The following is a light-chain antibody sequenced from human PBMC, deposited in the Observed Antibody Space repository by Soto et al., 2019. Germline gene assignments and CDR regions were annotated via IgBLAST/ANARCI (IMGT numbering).Light chain of an antibody. CDR3: QQDNNCPPRFT. CDR1: QSVSSN. J-gene: IGKJ3*01. V-gene: IGKV3-15*01. Sequence: EIVMTQSPATLSVSPGERATLSCRASQSVSSNLAWYQQKPGQAPRLLIYGASTRATGIPARFSGSGSGTECTLTSSSLQSADFAVYYCQQDNNCPPRFTFGPGTKVDIK. CDR2: GAS.